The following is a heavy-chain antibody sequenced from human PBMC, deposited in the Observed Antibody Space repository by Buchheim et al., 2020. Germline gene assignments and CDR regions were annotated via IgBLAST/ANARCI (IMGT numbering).Heavy chain of an antibody. Sequence: QVQLVQSGSELKKPGASVKVSCKASGYTFTSYAMNWVRQAPGQGLEWMGWINTNTGNPTYAQGFTGRFVFSLDTSVSTAYLQISSLKAEDTAVYYCARGATLKWHINYYDSSGYYYPFDYWGQGTL. V-gene: IGHV7-4-1*02. CDR1: GYTFTSYA. CDR2: INTNTGNP. D-gene: IGHD3-22*01. J-gene: IGHJ4*02. CDR3: ARGATLKWHINYYDSSGYYYPFDY.